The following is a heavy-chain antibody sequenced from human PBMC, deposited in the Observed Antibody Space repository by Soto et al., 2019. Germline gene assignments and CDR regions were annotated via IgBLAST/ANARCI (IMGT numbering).Heavy chain of an antibody. Sequence: SETLSLTCSVSGGSISSGDYYWSWIRQPPGKGLEWIGYIYYSGSTYYNPSLKSRVTISVDTSKNQFSLKLSSVTAADTAVYYCARVPSKKGSGFYWFDPWGQGTLVTVSS. CDR2: IYYSGST. V-gene: IGHV4-30-4*01. CDR3: ARVPSKKGSGFYWFDP. J-gene: IGHJ5*02. CDR1: GGSISSGDYY. D-gene: IGHD3-10*01.